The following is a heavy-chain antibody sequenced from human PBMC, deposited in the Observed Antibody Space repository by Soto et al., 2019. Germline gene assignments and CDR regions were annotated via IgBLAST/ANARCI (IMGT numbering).Heavy chain of an antibody. CDR3: ARLDTDSGPMLDP. J-gene: IGHJ5*02. CDR2: ISYDGSNK. Sequence: QVQLVESGGGVVQPGRSLRLSCAASGFTFSSYAMHWVRQAPGKGLEWVAVISYDGSNKYYADSVKGRFPISRDNSKNTLYLQMNSLRAEDTAVYYCARLDTDSGPMLDPWGQGTLVTVSS. D-gene: IGHD2-2*01. V-gene: IGHV3-30-3*01. CDR1: GFTFSSYA.